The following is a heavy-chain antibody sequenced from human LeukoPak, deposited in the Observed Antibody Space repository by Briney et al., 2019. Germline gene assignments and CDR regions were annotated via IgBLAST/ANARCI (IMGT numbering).Heavy chain of an antibody. CDR2: TRNEANIYTT. Sequence: GGSLRLSCAASGFIFSDHYMDRVRQAPGKGLEWVGRTRNEANIYTTKYAASVKGRFTISRDDSKNSLYLQMNSLKTEDTAVYFCARGEYYYDGGYWGQGTLVTVSS. V-gene: IGHV3-72*01. D-gene: IGHD3-22*01. CDR3: ARGEYYYDGGY. J-gene: IGHJ4*02. CDR1: GFIFSDHY.